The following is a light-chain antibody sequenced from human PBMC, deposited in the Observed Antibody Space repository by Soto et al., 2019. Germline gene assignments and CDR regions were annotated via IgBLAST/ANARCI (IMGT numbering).Light chain of an antibody. J-gene: IGKJ5*01. CDR2: DAS. V-gene: IGKV3-11*01. Sequence: EIVLTQSPATLSLSPGERATLSCRASQSVSSYLAWYQQKPGQAPRLLIYDASNRATGIPARFSGSGSGTDFTLTISSLEPEDFAVYYCQQRSNWQVTFGQGTRLEIQ. CDR1: QSVSSY. CDR3: QQRSNWQVT.